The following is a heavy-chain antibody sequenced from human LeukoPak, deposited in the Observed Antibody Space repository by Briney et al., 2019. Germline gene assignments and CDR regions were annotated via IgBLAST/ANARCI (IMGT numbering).Heavy chain of an antibody. CDR1: GGSITSYY. CDR3: ARGDTAMVIGY. V-gene: IGHV4-59*01. D-gene: IGHD5-18*01. Sequence: PSETLSLTCTVSGGSITSYYWSWIRQPPGKGLEGIGYISYSGSTDYNPSLKSRVTISVDTSKNQFSLKLSSVTAADTAVYYCARGDTAMVIGYWGQGTLVTVSS. J-gene: IGHJ4*02. CDR2: ISYSGST.